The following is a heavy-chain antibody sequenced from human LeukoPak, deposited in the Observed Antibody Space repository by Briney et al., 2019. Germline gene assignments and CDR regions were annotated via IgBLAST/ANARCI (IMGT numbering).Heavy chain of an antibody. J-gene: IGHJ4*02. V-gene: IGHV1-69*04. D-gene: IGHD2/OR15-2a*01. CDR3: ARDYFNEYAGYFDY. CDR1: GGTFSSYA. Sequence: SVKVSCKASGGTFSSYAISWVRQAPGQGLEWMGRIIPILGIANYAQKFQGRVTITADKSTSTAYMELSSLRSEDTAVYYCARDYFNEYAGYFDYWGQGTLVTVSS. CDR2: IIPILGIA.